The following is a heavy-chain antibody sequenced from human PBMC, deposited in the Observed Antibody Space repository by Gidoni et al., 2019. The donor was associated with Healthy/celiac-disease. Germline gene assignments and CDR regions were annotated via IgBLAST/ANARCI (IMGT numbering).Heavy chain of an antibody. CDR1: GFTFSSYA. CDR3: AKDPEWLSGELYYGMDV. J-gene: IGHJ6*02. CDR2: ISGSGGST. D-gene: IGHD3-22*01. V-gene: IGHV3-23*01. Sequence: EVQLLESGGGLVQPGGSLRLTCAASGFTFSSYAMSWVRQAPGKGLEWVSAISGSGGSTYYADSVKGRFTMSKDNSKNTLYLQMNSLRAEDTAVYYCAKDPEWLSGELYYGMDVWGQGTTVTVSS.